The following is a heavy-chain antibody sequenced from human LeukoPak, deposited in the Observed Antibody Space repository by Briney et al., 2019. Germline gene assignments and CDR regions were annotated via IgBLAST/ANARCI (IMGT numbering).Heavy chain of an antibody. CDR2: INPSGGST. Sequence: ASVTVSCKASGYTFTSYYMHWVRQAPGQGLEWMGIINPSGGSTSYAQKFQGRVTMTRDTSTGTVYMELSSLRSEDTAVYYCARGRGFLEWLHTPDGRELADYWGQGTLVTVSS. CDR3: ARGRGFLEWLHTPDGRELADY. D-gene: IGHD3-3*01. CDR1: GYTFTSYY. J-gene: IGHJ4*02. V-gene: IGHV1-46*01.